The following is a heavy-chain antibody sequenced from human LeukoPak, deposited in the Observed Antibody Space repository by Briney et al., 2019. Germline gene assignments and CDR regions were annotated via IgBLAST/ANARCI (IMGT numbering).Heavy chain of an antibody. CDR2: ISYDGSNK. V-gene: IGHV3-30-3*01. CDR1: GFTFSGYA. J-gene: IGHJ4*02. Sequence: PGGSLRLSCAASGFTFSGYAMHWVRQAPGKGLEWVAVISYDGSNKYYADSVKGRFTISRDNSKNTLYLQMNSLRAEDTAVYYCAKDDPLYSSSSEGYWGQGTLVTVSS. D-gene: IGHD6-6*01. CDR3: AKDDPLYSSSSEGY.